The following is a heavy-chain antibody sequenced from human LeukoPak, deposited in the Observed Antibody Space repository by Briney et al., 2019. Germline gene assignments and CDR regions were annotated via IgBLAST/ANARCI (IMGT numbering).Heavy chain of an antibody. CDR1: GGTFSSYA. D-gene: IGHD3-3*01. CDR3: ARDRYGLLSLYYYYYMDV. V-gene: IGHV1-69*04. CDR2: IIPILGIA. Sequence: SVKVSCKASGGTFSSYAIRWVRQAPGQGLEWMGRIIPILGIANYAQKFQGGVTITADKSTSTAYMELGSLRSEDTAVYYCARDRYGLLSLYYYYYMDVWGKGTTVTVSS. J-gene: IGHJ6*03.